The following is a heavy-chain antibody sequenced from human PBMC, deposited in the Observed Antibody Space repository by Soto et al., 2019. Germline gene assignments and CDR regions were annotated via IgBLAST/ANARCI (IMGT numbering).Heavy chain of an antibody. D-gene: IGHD2-15*01. CDR2: IIPILGIA. CDR3: ARGCSGGSCYQGAYDAFDI. V-gene: IGHV1-69*02. CDR1: GGTFSSYT. J-gene: IGHJ3*02. Sequence: SVKVSCKASGGTFSSYTISWVRQAPGQGLEWMGRIIPILGIANYAQKFQGRVTITADKSTSTAYMELSSLRSEDTAVYYCARGCSGGSCYQGAYDAFDIWGQWTMVTVSS.